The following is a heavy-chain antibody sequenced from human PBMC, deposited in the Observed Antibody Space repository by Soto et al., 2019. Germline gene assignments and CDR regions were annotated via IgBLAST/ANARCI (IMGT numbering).Heavy chain of an antibody. V-gene: IGHV3-23*01. CDR3: AKDPRIGAAGTGDY. Sequence: GGSLRLSCAASGFTFSSYAMGWVRQAPGKGLAWVSTISGSGVSTYYADSVKGRFTISRDNSRNTLYLQMNSLRAEDTALYYCAKDPRIGAAGTGDYWGQGTLVTVPA. CDR2: ISGSGVST. J-gene: IGHJ4*02. CDR1: GFTFSSYA. D-gene: IGHD6-13*01.